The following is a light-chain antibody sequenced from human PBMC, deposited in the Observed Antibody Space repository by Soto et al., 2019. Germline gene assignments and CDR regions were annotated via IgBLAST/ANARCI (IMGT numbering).Light chain of an antibody. CDR1: QSVSSN. CDR2: GAS. J-gene: IGKJ4*02. Sequence: IELTQPQRTLDAPQGERDTLSCRASQSVSSNLAWYQQKPARAPSLLTSGASSRPTGVPHRFSGSGSETDFTLTISRREPEDFAVYYCQQYGTFPRTFGGGTTVDI. CDR3: QQYGTFPRT. V-gene: IGKV3-20*01.